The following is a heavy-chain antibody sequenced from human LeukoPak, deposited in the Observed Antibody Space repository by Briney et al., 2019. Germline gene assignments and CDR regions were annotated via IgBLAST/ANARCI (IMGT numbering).Heavy chain of an antibody. V-gene: IGHV3-30-3*01. J-gene: IGHJ4*02. CDR2: ISYDGSNK. Sequence: PGGSLRLSCAASGFTFSSYAMHWVRQAPGKGLEWVAVISYDGSNKYYADSVKGRFTISRDNSKNTLYLQMNSLRAEDTAVYYCARVLLDPAVDFDYWGQGTLVTVSS. CDR1: GFTFSSYA. CDR3: ARVLLDPAVDFDY.